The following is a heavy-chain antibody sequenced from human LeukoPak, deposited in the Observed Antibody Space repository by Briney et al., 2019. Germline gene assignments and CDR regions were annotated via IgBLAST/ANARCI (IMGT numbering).Heavy chain of an antibody. CDR1: GFTFSSYA. J-gene: IGHJ4*02. CDR3: AKGVIAVTGLFDY. CDR2: ISGSGGSA. D-gene: IGHD6-19*01. Sequence: GGSLRLSCAASGFTFSSYAMSWVRQAPGKGLEWVSAISGSGGSAYYADSVKGRFTISRDNSKNTLYLQMNSLRAEDTAVYYCAKGVIAVTGLFDYWGQGALVTVSS. V-gene: IGHV3-23*01.